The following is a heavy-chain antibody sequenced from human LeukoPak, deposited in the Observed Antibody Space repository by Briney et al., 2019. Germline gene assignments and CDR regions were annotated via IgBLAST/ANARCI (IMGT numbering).Heavy chain of an antibody. CDR3: AREYCRGGSCYYAFFDY. Sequence: PGGSLRLSCAASGFTFSSYWMSWVRQAPGKGLEWVANIKQDGSEKYYVDSVKGRFTISRDNAKNSLYLQMNSLRAEDTAVYYCAREYCRGGSCYYAFFDYWGQGTLVTVSS. J-gene: IGHJ4*02. CDR1: GFTFSSYW. D-gene: IGHD2-15*01. V-gene: IGHV3-7*03. CDR2: IKQDGSEK.